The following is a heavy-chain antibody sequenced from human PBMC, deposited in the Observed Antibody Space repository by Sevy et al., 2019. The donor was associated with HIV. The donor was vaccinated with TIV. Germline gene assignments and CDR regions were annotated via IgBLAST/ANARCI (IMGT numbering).Heavy chain of an antibody. CDR3: TRVEGATDWGMDV. CDR1: GFTFGDYT. V-gene: IGHV3-49*04. J-gene: IGHJ6*02. Sequence: GESLKISCTASGFTFGDYTVSWVRQAPGKGLEWVGFIRSKSYGGTIEYAASVKGRFTISKDTSKSIAYLQMNSLKTEDTALYFCTRVEGATDWGMDVWGQETTVTVSS. D-gene: IGHD1-26*01. CDR2: IRSKSYGGTI.